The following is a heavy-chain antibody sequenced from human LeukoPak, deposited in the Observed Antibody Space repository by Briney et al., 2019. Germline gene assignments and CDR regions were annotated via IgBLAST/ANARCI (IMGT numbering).Heavy chain of an antibody. CDR3: AGQYDFQGMDV. CDR1: GFTFSSYS. CDR2: ISSSSSYI. V-gene: IGHV3-21*01. Sequence: GGSLRLSCAASGFTFSSYSMNWVRQAPGKGLEWVSSISSSSSYIYYADPVKGRFTISRDNAKNSLYLQMNSLRAEDTAVYYCAGQYDFQGMDVWGQGTTVTVSS. J-gene: IGHJ6*02. D-gene: IGHD3-3*01.